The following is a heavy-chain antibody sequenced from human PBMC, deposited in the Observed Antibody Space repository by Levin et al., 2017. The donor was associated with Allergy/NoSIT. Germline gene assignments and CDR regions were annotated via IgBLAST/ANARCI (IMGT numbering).Heavy chain of an antibody. CDR3: ARRVTVDYDILTGYYSEGDAFDI. J-gene: IGHJ3*02. CDR1: GGSISSGGYY. D-gene: IGHD3-9*01. CDR2: IYYSGST. Sequence: SETLSLTCTVSGGSISSGGYYWSWIRQHPGKGLEWIGYIYYSGSTYYNPSLKSRVTISVDTSKNQFSLKLSSVTAADTAVYYCARRVTVDYDILTGYYSEGDAFDIWGQGTMVTVSS. V-gene: IGHV4-31*03.